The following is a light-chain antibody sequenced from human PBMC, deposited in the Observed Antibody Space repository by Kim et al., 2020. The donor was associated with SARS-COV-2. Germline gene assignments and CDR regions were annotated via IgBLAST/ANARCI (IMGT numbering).Light chain of an antibody. Sequence: GQRVPTSCSGSSSNVGINYVYWYRQYPGTAPKVLIFSNDQRPSGVPVRFSGSKSGTSASLAINGLRFEDEADYDCAAWDDRLSGVLFGGGTKVTVL. V-gene: IGLV1-47*01. CDR2: SND. J-gene: IGLJ3*02. CDR1: SSNVGINY. CDR3: AAWDDRLSGVL.